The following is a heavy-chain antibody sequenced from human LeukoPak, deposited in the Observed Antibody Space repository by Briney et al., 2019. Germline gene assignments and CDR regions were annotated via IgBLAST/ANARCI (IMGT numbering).Heavy chain of an antibody. CDR2: INPSGGST. Sequence: GASVKVSCKASGYTFTSYAMHWVRQAPGQGLEWMGIINPSGGSTSYAQKFQGRVTMTRDMSTSTVYMELSSLRSEDTAVYYCARDGLVGATTADYFDYWGQGTLVTVSS. CDR3: ARDGLVGATTADYFDY. CDR1: GYTFTSYA. J-gene: IGHJ4*02. V-gene: IGHV1-46*01. D-gene: IGHD1-26*01.